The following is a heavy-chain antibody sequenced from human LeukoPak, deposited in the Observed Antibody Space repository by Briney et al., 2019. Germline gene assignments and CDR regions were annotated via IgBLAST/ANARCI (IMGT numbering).Heavy chain of an antibody. CDR2: IYHSGST. CDR1: GGSISSGGYY. Sequence: SQTLSLTCTVSGGSISSGGYYWSWIRQPPGKGLEWIGYIYHSGSTYCNPSLKSRVTISVDRSKNQFSLKLSSVTAADTAVYYCARTLAAAGTVAFDIWGQGTMVTVSS. J-gene: IGHJ3*02. V-gene: IGHV4-30-2*01. D-gene: IGHD6-13*01. CDR3: ARTLAAAGTVAFDI.